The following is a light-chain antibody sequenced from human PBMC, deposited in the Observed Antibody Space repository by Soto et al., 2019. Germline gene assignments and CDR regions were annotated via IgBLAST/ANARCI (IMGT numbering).Light chain of an antibody. V-gene: IGLV2-14*01. CDR1: SSDVGGYNY. CDR3: SSYTGSSTI. CDR2: EVS. Sequence: QSVLTQPASVSGSPGQSITISCTGTSSDVGGYNYVSWYQQHPGTAPKLMIYEVSNRPSGVSNRFSGSKSDNTASQTISGLQAEDEADYYCSSYTGSSTIFGTGTKVTVL. J-gene: IGLJ1*01.